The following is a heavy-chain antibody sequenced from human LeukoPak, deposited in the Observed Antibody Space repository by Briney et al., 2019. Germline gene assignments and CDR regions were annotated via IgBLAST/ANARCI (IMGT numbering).Heavy chain of an antibody. D-gene: IGHD5-12*01. CDR3: ASGGPIYSGYAEAFDI. CDR2: ISISSSYI. J-gene: IGHJ3*02. Sequence: GGSLRLSFAASGFTFSSYSMNWVRQAPGKGLEWVSSISISSSYIYYADSVKGRFTISRDNAKNSLYLQMNSLRAEDTAVYYCASGGPIYSGYAEAFDIWGQGTMVTVSS. V-gene: IGHV3-21*01. CDR1: GFTFSSYS.